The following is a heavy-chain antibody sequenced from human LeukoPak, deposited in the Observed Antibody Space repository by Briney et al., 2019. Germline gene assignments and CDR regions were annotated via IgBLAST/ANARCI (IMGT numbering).Heavy chain of an antibody. D-gene: IGHD2-2*01. CDR1: GGSFSGYY. V-gene: IGHV4-34*01. CDR3: ARGRRIVVVPAANRLFDY. CDR2: INHSGST. J-gene: IGHJ4*02. Sequence: PETLSLTCAVYGGSFSGYYWSWIRQPPGKGLEWIGEINHSGSTNYNPSLKSRVTISVDTSKNQFSLKLSSVTAADTAVYYCARGRRIVVVPAANRLFDYWGQGTLVTVSS.